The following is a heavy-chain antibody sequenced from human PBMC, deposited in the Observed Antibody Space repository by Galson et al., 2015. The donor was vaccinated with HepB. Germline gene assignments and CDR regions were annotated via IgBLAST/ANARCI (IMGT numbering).Heavy chain of an antibody. CDR2: ISSYNGHT. CDR1: GYTFTSYG. J-gene: IGHJ4*02. D-gene: IGHD6-19*01. V-gene: IGHV1-18*01. CDR3: ARVYNRGWYGHFDY. Sequence: SVKVSCKAYGYTFTSYGISWVRQAPGQGLQWMGWISSYNGHTNYPQHLQGRVTMTTDTSTSTAYMDLRSLRPDDTAVYYCARVYNRGWYGHFDYWGQRTLVTVSS.